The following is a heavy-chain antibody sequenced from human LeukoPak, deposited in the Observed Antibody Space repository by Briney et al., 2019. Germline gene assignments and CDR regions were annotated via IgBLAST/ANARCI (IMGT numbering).Heavy chain of an antibody. CDR2: IRSQAYSGTT. D-gene: IGHD2-2*01. Sequence: GGSLRLSCTASGFTFGYHAINWVRQAPGRGLEWVGFIRSQAYSGTTEYATSVKDRFTISRDASKSIAYLQMNSLNTEDTAVYYCTRDIVSISQPYYFDYWGQGTLVTVSS. V-gene: IGHV3-49*04. CDR1: GFTFGYHA. CDR3: TRDIVSISQPYYFDY. J-gene: IGHJ4*02.